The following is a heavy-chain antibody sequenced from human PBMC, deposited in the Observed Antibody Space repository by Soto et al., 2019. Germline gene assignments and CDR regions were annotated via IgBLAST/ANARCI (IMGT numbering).Heavy chain of an antibody. CDR2: ISGSGSSV. V-gene: IGHV3-23*01. J-gene: IGHJ6*02. D-gene: IGHD3-10*01. CDR3: AKVRASYLSASYFYYGLDV. Sequence: PGGSLRLSCAASGFTFSHYVLSWVRQAPGRGLEWVSSISGSGSSVYVADSVRGRFIMSRDLSTNTVSLQMSSLRVEDTAIYYCAKVRASYLSASYFYYGLDVWGPGTTVTVSS. CDR1: GFTFSHYV.